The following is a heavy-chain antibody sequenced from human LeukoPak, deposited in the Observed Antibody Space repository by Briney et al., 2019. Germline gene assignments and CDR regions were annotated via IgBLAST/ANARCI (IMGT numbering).Heavy chain of an antibody. CDR1: GFRFSSYA. CDR2: ISGSGVST. Sequence: PGGSLRLSCAASGFRFSSYAMSWVRQAPGKGLEWVSAISGSGVSTYYADSVKGRFTVSTDNAKNSLYLQMTSLRAEDTAVYYCASSWGSAIDFWGQGTLVTVSS. V-gene: IGHV3-23*01. CDR3: ASSWGSAIDF. D-gene: IGHD3-16*01. J-gene: IGHJ4*02.